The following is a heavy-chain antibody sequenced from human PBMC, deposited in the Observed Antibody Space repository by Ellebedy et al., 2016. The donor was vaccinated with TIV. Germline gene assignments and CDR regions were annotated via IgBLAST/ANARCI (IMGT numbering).Heavy chain of an antibody. J-gene: IGHJ6*02. CDR2: INTGNGNT. CDR3: ATREWQDPMDV. CDR1: GDTFTSDG. V-gene: IGHV1-3*04. D-gene: IGHD3-3*01. Sequence: ASVKVSXXASGDTFTSDGIHWVRQAPGQRPEWMGWINTGNGNTKYSQKFQGRITSTRDTSATTAYMELSCLMSEDTAVYYCATREWQDPMDVWGQGTTVTVSS.